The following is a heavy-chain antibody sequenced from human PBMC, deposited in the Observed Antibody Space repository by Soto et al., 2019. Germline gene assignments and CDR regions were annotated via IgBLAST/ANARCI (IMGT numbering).Heavy chain of an antibody. CDR1: GFTFSSYS. Sequence: GESLKISCAASGFTFSSYSMNWVRQAPGKGLEWVSSISSSSSYIYYADSVKGRFTISRDNAKNSLYLQMNSLRAEDTAVYYCARDISSTRFLPTRSGRSSYGMDVWGQGTTVTVSS. CDR3: ARDISSTRFLPTRSGRSSYGMDV. D-gene: IGHD2-2*01. V-gene: IGHV3-21*01. CDR2: ISSSSSYI. J-gene: IGHJ6*02.